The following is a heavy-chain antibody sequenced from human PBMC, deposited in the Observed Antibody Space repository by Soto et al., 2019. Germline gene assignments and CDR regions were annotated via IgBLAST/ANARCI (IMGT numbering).Heavy chain of an antibody. D-gene: IGHD1-26*01. CDR1: GGSFSGYY. CDR2: INHSGST. J-gene: IGHJ4*02. Sequence: QVQLQQWGAGLLKPSETLSLTCAVYGGSFSGYYWSWIRQPPGKGLEWIGEINHSGSTNYNPSLKSRVTISVDTSKNQFSLKLSSVTAADTAVYYSARGPAIVGATHHFDYWGQGTLVTVSS. CDR3: ARGPAIVGATHHFDY. V-gene: IGHV4-34*01.